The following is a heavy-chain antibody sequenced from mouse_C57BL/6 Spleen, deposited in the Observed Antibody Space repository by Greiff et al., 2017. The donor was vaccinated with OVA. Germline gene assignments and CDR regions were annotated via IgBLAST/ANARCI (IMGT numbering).Heavy chain of an antibody. V-gene: IGHV5-6*02. D-gene: IGHD2-2*01. Sequence: EVKLVESGGDLVKPGGSLKLSCAASGFTFSSYGMSWVRQTPDKRLEWVATISSGGSYTYYPDSVKGRFTISRDNAKNTLYLQMSSLESEDTAMYYCARRRVTTDFDVWGTGTTVTVSS. CDR1: GFTFSSYG. J-gene: IGHJ1*03. CDR3: ARRRVTTDFDV. CDR2: ISSGGSYT.